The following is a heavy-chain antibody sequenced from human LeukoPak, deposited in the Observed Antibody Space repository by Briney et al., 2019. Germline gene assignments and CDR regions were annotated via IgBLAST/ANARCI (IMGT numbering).Heavy chain of an antibody. Sequence: GASVKVSCKASGYTFTSYGISWVRQAPGQGLEWMGWINTNTGNPTYAQGFTGRFVFSLDTSVGTAYLQISSLKAEDTAVYYCARVDPYYCSSTSCYSGYFDYWGQGTLVTVSS. J-gene: IGHJ4*02. CDR2: INTNTGNP. V-gene: IGHV7-4-1*02. CDR3: ARVDPYYCSSTSCYSGYFDY. D-gene: IGHD2-2*01. CDR1: GYTFTSYG.